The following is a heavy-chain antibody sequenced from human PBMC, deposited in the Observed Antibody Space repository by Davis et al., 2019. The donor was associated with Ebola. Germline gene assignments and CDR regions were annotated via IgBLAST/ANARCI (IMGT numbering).Heavy chain of an antibody. Sequence: PGGSLRLSCAVSGFPFSRFWMHWVRQAPGKGLVWVSRINSDGSITNYADSVKGRFTISRVNANNTLYLQMNSLRADDTAVYYCARGGFYYDRSGYYYYFDYWGQGTLVTVSS. CDR3: ARGGFYYDRSGYYYYFDY. CDR2: INSDGSIT. CDR1: GFPFSRFW. J-gene: IGHJ4*02. V-gene: IGHV3-74*01. D-gene: IGHD3-22*01.